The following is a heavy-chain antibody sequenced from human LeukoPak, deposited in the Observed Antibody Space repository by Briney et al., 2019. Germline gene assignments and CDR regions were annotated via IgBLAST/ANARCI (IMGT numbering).Heavy chain of an antibody. V-gene: IGHV1-18*01. CDR3: ATFRGDGSPVGVDV. Sequence: ASVKVSCKASGYTFTSYGISWVRQAPGQGLEWMGWISAYNGNTNYAQKLQGRVTMTTDTSTSTAYMELWSLRSDDTAVYYCATFRGDGSPVGVDVWGKGTTVTVSS. D-gene: IGHD3-10*01. CDR1: GYTFTSYG. J-gene: IGHJ6*04. CDR2: ISAYNGNT.